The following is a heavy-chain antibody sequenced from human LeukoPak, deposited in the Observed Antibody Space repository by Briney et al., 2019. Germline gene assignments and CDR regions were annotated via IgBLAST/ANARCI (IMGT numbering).Heavy chain of an antibody. V-gene: IGHV4-39*01. Sequence: SETLSLTCTVSVGSISSYYWGWIRLPQRDGLVWIGSIHSSGITYYSPSVKGRVSISVDTSNNQFSLKLSFVTAADTAVYYCARHKIAPTGWFDPWGQGTLVTVSS. CDR3: ARHKIAPTGWFDP. D-gene: IGHD6-13*01. CDR1: VGSISSYY. CDR2: IHSSGIT. J-gene: IGHJ5*02.